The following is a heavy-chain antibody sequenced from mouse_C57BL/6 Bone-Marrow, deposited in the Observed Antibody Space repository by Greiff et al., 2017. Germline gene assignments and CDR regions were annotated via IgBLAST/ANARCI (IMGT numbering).Heavy chain of an antibody. J-gene: IGHJ1*03. Sequence: QVQLQQPGAELVKPGASVKLSCEASGYTFTSYWMHWVKQRPGQGLEWIGMIHPNSGSTNYNEKFKSKATLTVDTSSSTAYMQLSSLTSEDSAVYYCAREGFYYYGSSYWYFDVWGTGTTVTVSS. CDR1: GYTFTSYW. D-gene: IGHD1-1*01. V-gene: IGHV1-64*01. CDR2: IHPNSGST. CDR3: AREGFYYYGSSYWYFDV.